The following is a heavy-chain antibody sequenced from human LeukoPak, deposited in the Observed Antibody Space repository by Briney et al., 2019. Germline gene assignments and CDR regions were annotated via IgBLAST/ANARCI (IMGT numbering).Heavy chain of an antibody. CDR1: GFTFDDYA. CDR3: AKGNSGSYYLGNWFDP. Sequence: GGSLRLSCAASGFTFDDYAMHWVRHAPGKGLEWVSGISWNSGSIGYADSVKGRFTISRDNAKNSLYLQMNSLRAEDMALYYCAKGNSGSYYLGNWFDPWGQGTLVTVSS. J-gene: IGHJ5*02. CDR2: ISWNSGSI. D-gene: IGHD1-26*01. V-gene: IGHV3-9*03.